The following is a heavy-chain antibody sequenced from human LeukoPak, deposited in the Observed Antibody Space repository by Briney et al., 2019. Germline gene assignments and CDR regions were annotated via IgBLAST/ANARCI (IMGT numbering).Heavy chain of an antibody. CDR3: ARGGFCNGHNCYSDY. Sequence: PGGSLRLSCAASGFTFSDYYMTWVRQAPGKGPEGVSYISSGGSLIFYADFVKGRFTISRDNAWNSLYLQMNSLRDEDTAVYYCARGGFCNGHNCYSDYWGQGTLVTVSS. V-gene: IGHV3-11*01. CDR2: ISSGGSLI. CDR1: GFTFSDYY. D-gene: IGHD2-15*01. J-gene: IGHJ4*02.